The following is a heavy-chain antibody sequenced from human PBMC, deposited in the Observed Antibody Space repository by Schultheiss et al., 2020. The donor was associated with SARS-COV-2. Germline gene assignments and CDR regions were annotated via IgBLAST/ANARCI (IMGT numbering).Heavy chain of an antibody. Sequence: GSLRLSCAASGFTFSSYEMNWVRQAPGKGLEWVSYISSSSSTIYYADSVKGRFTISRDNSKNTLYLQMNSLRAEDTAVYYCARDLGYFDYWGQGTLVTVSS. D-gene: IGHD7-27*01. CDR1: GFTFSSYE. CDR2: ISSSSSTI. V-gene: IGHV3-48*01. CDR3: ARDLGYFDY. J-gene: IGHJ4*02.